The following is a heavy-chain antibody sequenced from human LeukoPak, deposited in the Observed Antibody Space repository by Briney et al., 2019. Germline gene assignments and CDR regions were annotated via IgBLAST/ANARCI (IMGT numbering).Heavy chain of an antibody. J-gene: IGHJ3*01. CDR1: GFTFSTYW. V-gene: IGHV3-7*01. CDR2: MKGDGSEI. D-gene: IGHD3-9*01. CDR3: ARPGYTAAYDL. Sequence: PGGSLRLSCAASGFTFSTYWMTWVRQVPGKGLEWVANMKGDGSEIHYVDSVKGRFTISRDNAKNSLYLQMNSLRAEDTAVYYCARPGYTAAYDLWGQGTMVTVSS.